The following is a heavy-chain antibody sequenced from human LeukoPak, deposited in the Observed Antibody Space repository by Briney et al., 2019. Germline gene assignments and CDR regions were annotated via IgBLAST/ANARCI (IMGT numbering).Heavy chain of an antibody. CDR1: GFTVSSNY. Sequence: PGGSLRLSCAASGFTVSSNYMSWVRQAPGKGLEWVSVICSGGITDYADSVKDRFTISRDSSKNTLYLQMNSLRAEDTAVYYCARVSQWLPDYWGQGTLVTVSS. CDR3: ARVSQWLPDY. J-gene: IGHJ4*02. D-gene: IGHD6-19*01. CDR2: ICSGGIT. V-gene: IGHV3-66*01.